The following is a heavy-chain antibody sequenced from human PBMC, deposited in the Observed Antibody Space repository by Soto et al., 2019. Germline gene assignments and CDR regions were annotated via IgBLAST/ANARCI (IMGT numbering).Heavy chain of an antibody. V-gene: IGHV4-39*07. D-gene: IGHD4-4*01. CDR3: ARATVQRHFDS. Sequence: KPSETLSLTCTVSGGSISSSSYYWGWIRQPPGKGLEWIGSIYYSGSTYYNPSLKSRVTISVDTSKNQFSLRLNSVTAADTAVYYCARATVQRHFDSWGQGTLVTVSS. J-gene: IGHJ4*02. CDR1: GGSISSSSYY. CDR2: IYYSGST.